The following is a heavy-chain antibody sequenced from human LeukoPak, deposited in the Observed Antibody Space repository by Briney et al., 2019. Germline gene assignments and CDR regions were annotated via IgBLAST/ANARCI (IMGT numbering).Heavy chain of an antibody. CDR2: IYYSGST. Sequence: SETLSLTCTVSGGSISSYYWSWIRQPPGKGLEWIGYIYYSGSTSYNPSLKSRVTISVDTSKNQFSLKLSSVTAADTAVYYCARGVYEYPYYYDSSGYYYFDYWGQGTLVTVSS. CDR3: ARGVYEYPYYYDSSGYYYFDY. CDR1: GGSISSYY. J-gene: IGHJ4*02. D-gene: IGHD3-22*01. V-gene: IGHV4-59*01.